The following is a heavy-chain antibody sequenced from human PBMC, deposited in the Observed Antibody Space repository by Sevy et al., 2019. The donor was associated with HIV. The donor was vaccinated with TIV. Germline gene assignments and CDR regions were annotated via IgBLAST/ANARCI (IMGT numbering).Heavy chain of an antibody. Sequence: GGSLRLSCTASGFTFGDYAMSWFRQAPGKGLEWVGFIRSKAYGGTTEYAASVKGRFTISRDDSKSIAYLQMNSLKTEDTAVYYCTRGPPPPDDYSNYCDYWGQGTLVTVSS. V-gene: IGHV3-49*03. CDR1: GFTFGDYA. CDR2: IRSKAYGGTT. J-gene: IGHJ4*02. CDR3: TRGPPPPDDYSNYCDY. D-gene: IGHD4-4*01.